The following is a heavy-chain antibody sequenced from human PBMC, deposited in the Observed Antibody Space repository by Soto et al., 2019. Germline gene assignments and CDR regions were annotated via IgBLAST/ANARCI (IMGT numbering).Heavy chain of an antibody. D-gene: IGHD3-22*01. CDR1: GYSFTSYW. CDR3: ARSPTYYYDSRDYYCMDV. CDR2: IDPSDSYT. V-gene: IGHV5-10-1*01. J-gene: IGHJ6*02. Sequence: GESLKISCKGSGYSFTSYWISWVRQMPGKGLEWMGRIDPSDSYTNYSPSFQGHVTISADKSISTAYLQWSSLKASDTAMYYCARSPTYYYDSRDYYCMDVWGQGTTVTVSS.